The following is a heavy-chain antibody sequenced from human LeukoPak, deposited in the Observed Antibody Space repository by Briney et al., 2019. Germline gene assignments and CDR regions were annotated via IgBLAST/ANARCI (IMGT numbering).Heavy chain of an antibody. CDR3: AGGVTWGDY. Sequence: GGSLRPSCAASGFNFRSYGMTWVRQAPGKGLEWVSYISNSGGSTYYADSVKGRFTLSRDNAKNSLYLQMNSLRADDTAVYYCAGGVTWGDYWGQGTLVTVSS. CDR2: ISNSGGST. V-gene: IGHV3-21*01. D-gene: IGHD3-16*01. CDR1: GFNFRSYG. J-gene: IGHJ4*02.